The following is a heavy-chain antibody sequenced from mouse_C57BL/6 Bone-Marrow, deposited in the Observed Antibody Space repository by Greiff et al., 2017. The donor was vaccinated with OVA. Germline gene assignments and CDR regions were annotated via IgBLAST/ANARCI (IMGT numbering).Heavy chain of an antibody. CDR3: TTQAGFDY. J-gene: IGHJ2*01. CDR1: GFNITDDY. D-gene: IGHD3-2*02. Sequence: VHLKQSGAELVRPGASVKMSCTASGFNITDDYMHWVKQRPEQGLEWIGWIDPENGDTEYASKFQGKATITADTSSNTAYLQLSSLTSEDTAVYYCTTQAGFDYWGQGTTLTVSS. V-gene: IGHV14-4*01. CDR2: IDPENGDT.